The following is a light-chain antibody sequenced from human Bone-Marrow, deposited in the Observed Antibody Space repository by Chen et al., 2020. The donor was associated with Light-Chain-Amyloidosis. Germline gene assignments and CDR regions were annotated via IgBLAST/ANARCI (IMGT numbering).Light chain of an antibody. J-gene: IGLJ2*01. CDR1: DLPTKF. CDR3: QSADSSGTYEVI. Sequence: SYELTQPPSVSVSPGQTARITCSGDDLPTKFAYWYQQKPGQAPVLVIHRDTERPSGISERLSDSRSGTTATLTSSGGQAEDEADYHCQSADSSGTYEVIFGGGTKPTVL. CDR2: RDT. V-gene: IGLV3-25*03.